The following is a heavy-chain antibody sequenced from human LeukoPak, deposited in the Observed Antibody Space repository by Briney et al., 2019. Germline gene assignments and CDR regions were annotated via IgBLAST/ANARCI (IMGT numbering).Heavy chain of an antibody. CDR3: TRFRGGPRFDY. Sequence: GGSLRLSCTASGFTFGDYAMSWVRQAPGKGLEWVGFIRSKAYGGTTEYAASAKGRFTISRDDSKSIAYLQMNSLKTEDTAVYYCTRFRGGPRFDYWGQGTLVAVSS. D-gene: IGHD5-24*01. J-gene: IGHJ4*02. CDR1: GFTFGDYA. CDR2: IRSKAYGGTT. V-gene: IGHV3-49*04.